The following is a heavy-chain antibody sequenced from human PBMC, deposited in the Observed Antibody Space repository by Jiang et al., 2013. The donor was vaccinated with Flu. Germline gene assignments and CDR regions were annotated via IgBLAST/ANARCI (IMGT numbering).Heavy chain of an antibody. Sequence: GSGLVKPSETLSLTCSVSGGSIRSDTYYWGWIRQPPGKRLEWIGGIYYSGSAYYNPSLSSRVAMSVDTSKNQLSLRLSSVSAADTAVYFCAGDRGYSGFDLHYFDYVGPGNPGHRLL. CDR2: IYYSGSA. CDR3: AGDRGYSGFDLHYFDY. D-gene: IGHD5-12*01. V-gene: IGHV4-39*07. CDR1: GGSIRSDTYY. J-gene: IGHJ4*02.